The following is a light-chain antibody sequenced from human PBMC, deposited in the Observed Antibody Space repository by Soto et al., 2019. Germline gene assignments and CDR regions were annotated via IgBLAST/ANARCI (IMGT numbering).Light chain of an antibody. CDR3: QQRNNWPLT. CDR1: RSISTY. Sequence: ETVLTQSPATLSLSPGERATLSCRASRSISTYLAWYQQKPGQAPRLLIYEALNRATGIPARFSGSGSGTDFTLTISSLEPEDLAVYYCQQRNNWPLTFGGGTKVDIK. J-gene: IGKJ4*02. V-gene: IGKV3-11*01. CDR2: EAL.